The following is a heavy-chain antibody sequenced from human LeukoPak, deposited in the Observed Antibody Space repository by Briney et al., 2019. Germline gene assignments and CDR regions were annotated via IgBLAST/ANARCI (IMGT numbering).Heavy chain of an antibody. D-gene: IGHD3-22*01. CDR3: ARLGRYYDSSGYSY. Sequence: SETLSLTCTVSGVSVSRSSDYWGWIRQPPGKGLEWIGSIYYSGSTYYNPSLKSRVTISVDTSKNQFSLKLSSVTAADTAVYYCARLGRYYDSSGYSYWGQGTLVTVSS. V-gene: IGHV4-39*01. CDR1: GVSVSRSSDY. J-gene: IGHJ4*02. CDR2: IYYSGST.